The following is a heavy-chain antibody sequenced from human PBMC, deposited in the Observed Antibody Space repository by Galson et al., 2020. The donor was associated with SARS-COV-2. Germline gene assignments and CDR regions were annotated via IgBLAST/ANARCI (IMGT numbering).Heavy chain of an antibody. J-gene: IGHJ4*02. Sequence: GESLKISCAASGFTFSSHAMHWVRQAPGKGLEWVAQIFFDGSDKYYGDSVKGRFTISRDSSKNTVYLQMNNLRADDTAVYYCARDGQTSSDCAFAYLGQVPLLTVSS. CDR3: ARDGQTSSDCAFAY. V-gene: IGHV3-33*01. D-gene: IGHD3-22*01. CDR1: GFTFSSHA. CDR2: IFFDGSDK.